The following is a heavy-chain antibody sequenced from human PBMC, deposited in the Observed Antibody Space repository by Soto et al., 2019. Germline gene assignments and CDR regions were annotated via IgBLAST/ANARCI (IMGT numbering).Heavy chain of an antibody. CDR3: ARMGASSTSSWGMDV. D-gene: IGHD2-2*01. CDR1: GGTLSSYA. Sequence: QVQLVQSGAEVKKPGSSLKVSCKASGGTLSSYAISWVRQAPGQGLEWMGGIIPIFGTANYAQKFQGRVTITADESTSTAYMELSSLRAEDTAVYYCARMGASSTSSWGMDVWGQGTTVTVSS. V-gene: IGHV1-69*01. CDR2: IIPIFGTA. J-gene: IGHJ6*02.